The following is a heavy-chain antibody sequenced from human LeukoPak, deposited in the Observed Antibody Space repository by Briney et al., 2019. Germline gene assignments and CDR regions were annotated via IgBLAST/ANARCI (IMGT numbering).Heavy chain of an antibody. CDR3: ARNTVVVPAAMGRGFDY. V-gene: IGHV4-30-2*01. CDR2: IYHSGST. Sequence: SQTLSLTCTVSGGSISSGGYYWSWIRQPPGKGLEWIGYIYHSGSTYYNPSLKSRVTISVDRSKNQFSLKLSSVTAADTAVYYCARNTVVVPAAMGRGFDYWGQGTLVTVSS. D-gene: IGHD2-2*01. J-gene: IGHJ4*02. CDR1: GGSISSGGYY.